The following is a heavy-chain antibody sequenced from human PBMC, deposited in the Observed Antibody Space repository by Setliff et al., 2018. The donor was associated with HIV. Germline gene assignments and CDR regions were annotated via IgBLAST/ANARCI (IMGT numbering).Heavy chain of an antibody. CDR1: GGSISSGSYY. D-gene: IGHD1-26*01. CDR3: ARAYSGSFDY. J-gene: IGHJ4*02. CDR2: IYTSGST. Sequence: LSLTCTVSGGSISSGSYYWSWIRQPAGKGLEWIGRIYTSGSTNYNPSLKSRVTISVDTSKNQFSLKLSSVAAADTAVYYCARAYSGSFDYWGQGTLVTVSS. V-gene: IGHV4-61*02.